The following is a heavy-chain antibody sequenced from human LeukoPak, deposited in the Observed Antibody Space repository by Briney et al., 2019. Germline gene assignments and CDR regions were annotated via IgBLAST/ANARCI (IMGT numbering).Heavy chain of an antibody. CDR3: AKPPSTVTTQRDWFDP. J-gene: IGHJ5*02. Sequence: GGSLRLSCAASGFTFSAYAMSWVRQAPGKGLEWVSSISGGGGSTYYADSVKGRFTISRDNSKNTLYLQMKTLRAEDTAVYYCAKPPSTVTTQRDWFDPWGQGTLVTVSS. V-gene: IGHV3-23*01. CDR2: ISGGGGST. D-gene: IGHD4-17*01. CDR1: GFTFSAYA.